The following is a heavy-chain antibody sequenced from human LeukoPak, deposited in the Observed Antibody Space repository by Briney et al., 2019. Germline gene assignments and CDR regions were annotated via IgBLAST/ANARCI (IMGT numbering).Heavy chain of an antibody. V-gene: IGHV4-30-4*01. CDR1: GGSISSGDYY. CDR3: ARRNDFHI. J-gene: IGHJ3*02. CDR2: IYYIGST. Sequence: SETLSLTCTVSGGSISSGDYYWSWIRQPPGKGLEWIGYIYYIGSTYYNPSLKSRVTISVDTSKNQFSLKLSSVTAADTAIYYCARRNDFHIWGQGTMVTVSS.